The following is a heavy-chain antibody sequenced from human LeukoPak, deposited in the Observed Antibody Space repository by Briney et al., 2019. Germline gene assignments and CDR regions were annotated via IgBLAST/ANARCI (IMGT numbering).Heavy chain of an antibody. D-gene: IGHD3-10*01. CDR1: GYSFSNYW. J-gene: IGHJ4*02. CDR3: ARRYYYGSGSWDTFDY. Sequence: GESLKISCKGSGYSFSNYWIGWVRQMPGKGLEWMGIIYPDDSDTRYSPYFQGQVTISADKSINTAYLQWSSLKASGSALYYCARRYYYGSGSWDTFDYWGQGTLVTVST. V-gene: IGHV5-51*01. CDR2: IYPDDSDT.